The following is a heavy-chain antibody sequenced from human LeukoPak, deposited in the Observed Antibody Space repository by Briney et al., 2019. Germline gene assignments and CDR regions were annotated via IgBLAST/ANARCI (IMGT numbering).Heavy chain of an antibody. Sequence: SVKVSCKASGGTFSSYAISWVRQAPGQGLEWMGGIIPIFGTANYAQKFQGRVTITTDESTSTAYMELSSLRSEDTAVYYCARDDDYGGKIDYWGQGTLVTVSS. CDR1: GGTFSSYA. J-gene: IGHJ4*02. CDR3: ARDDDYGGKIDY. D-gene: IGHD4-23*01. V-gene: IGHV1-69*05. CDR2: IIPIFGTA.